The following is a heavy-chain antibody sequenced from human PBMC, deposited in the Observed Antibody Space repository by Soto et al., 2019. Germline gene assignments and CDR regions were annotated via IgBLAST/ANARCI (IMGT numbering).Heavy chain of an antibody. J-gene: IGHJ6*02. CDR2: IIPIFGTA. D-gene: IGHD2-15*01. CDR3: ARGSVVTLNYYYYGMDV. V-gene: IGHV1-69*12. CDR1: GGTFSSYA. Sequence: QVQLVQSGAEVKKPGSSVKVSCKASGGTFSSYAISWVRQAPGQGLEWMGGIIPIFGTANHAQKFQGRVTLTAXXSXSXXYMELSSLRSEDTAVYYCARGSVVTLNYYYYGMDVWGQGTTVTVSS.